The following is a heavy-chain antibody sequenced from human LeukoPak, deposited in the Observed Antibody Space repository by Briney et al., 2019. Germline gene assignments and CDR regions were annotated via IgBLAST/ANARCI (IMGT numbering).Heavy chain of an antibody. CDR3: AKSAPGWIQLWLHNWFDP. CDR1: GFTFSDYY. Sequence: GGSLRLSCAASGFTFSDYYMSWIRQAPGKGLEWVSYISNSGSTIYYADSVKGRFFISRDNAKNSLYLQMNSLRAEDTAVYYCAKSAPGWIQLWLHNWFDPWGQGTLVTVSS. CDR2: ISNSGSTI. J-gene: IGHJ5*02. V-gene: IGHV3-11*01. D-gene: IGHD5-18*01.